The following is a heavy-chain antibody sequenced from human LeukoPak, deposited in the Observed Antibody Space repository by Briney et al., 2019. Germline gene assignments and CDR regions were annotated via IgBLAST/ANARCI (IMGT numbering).Heavy chain of an antibody. CDR3: ASPQESGTTSFVGY. CDR1: GFTFSTFG. D-gene: IGHD2/OR15-2a*01. V-gene: IGHV3-48*02. J-gene: IGHJ4*02. CDR2: ISSSSSTI. Sequence: PGGSLRLSCAASGFTFSTFGMNWVRQAPAKGLEWVSYISSSSSTIYYADSVKGRFTISRDKAKNSLYLQMNSLRDEYTAVYYCASPQESGTTSFVGYWGQGTLVTVSS.